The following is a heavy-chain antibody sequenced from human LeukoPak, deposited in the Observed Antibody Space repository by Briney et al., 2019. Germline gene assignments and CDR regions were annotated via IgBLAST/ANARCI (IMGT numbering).Heavy chain of an antibody. D-gene: IGHD7-27*01. CDR2: IYQSGST. J-gene: IGHJ4*02. CDR3: ASTPLLTGDGLAY. CDR1: GGSISSYY. Sequence: SETLSLTCTVSGGSISSYYWSWIRQPPGKGLGWIGYIYQSGSTNYTPSLKTRVPISVHTSKTQFSLKLSSVTAADTAVYYCASTPLLTGDGLAYWGQGTLVTVSS. V-gene: IGHV4-59*01.